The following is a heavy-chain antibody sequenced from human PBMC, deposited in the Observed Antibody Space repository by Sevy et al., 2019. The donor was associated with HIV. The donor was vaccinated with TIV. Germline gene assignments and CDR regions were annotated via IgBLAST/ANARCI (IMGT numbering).Heavy chain of an antibody. J-gene: IGHJ4*02. D-gene: IGHD3-3*01. CDR3: ATVPDRITIFGVAKGGYDFDY. CDR2: FDPEDGET. V-gene: IGHV1-24*01. CDR1: GYTLTELS. Sequence: ASVKVSCKVSGYTLTELSMHWVRQAPGKGLEWMGGFDPEDGETIYAQKFQGRVTMTEDTSTDTAYMELSSLRSEDTAVYYYATVPDRITIFGVAKGGYDFDYWGQGTLVTVSS.